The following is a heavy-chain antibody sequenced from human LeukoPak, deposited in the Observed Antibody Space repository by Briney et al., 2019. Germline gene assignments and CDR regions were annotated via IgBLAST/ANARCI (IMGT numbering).Heavy chain of an antibody. V-gene: IGHV4-39*01. CDR1: GGSISNSNYY. D-gene: IGHD3-22*01. Sequence: SETLSLTCTVSGGSISNSNYYRGWIRQPPGKGLEWLGSIQYSGSTHYNPSLKSRVTISVDTSKNQFSLNLNSVTAADTAVYYCARHSFDYDSSGYFYSFDYWGQGTLVTVSS. J-gene: IGHJ4*02. CDR2: IQYSGST. CDR3: ARHSFDYDSSGYFYSFDY.